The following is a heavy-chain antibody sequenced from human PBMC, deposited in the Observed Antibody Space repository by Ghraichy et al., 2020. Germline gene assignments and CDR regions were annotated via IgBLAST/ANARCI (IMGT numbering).Heavy chain of an antibody. CDR2: IYYSGST. V-gene: IGHV4-31*03. D-gene: IGHD3-22*01. CDR1: GGSITSGGYY. Sequence: SETLSLTCTVSGGSITSGGYYWSWIRQHPGKGLEWIGYIYYSGSTYYNPSLKSRVIISVDMSKNQFSLRLSSVTAADTAVYYCAGAIGTSYDNSGKYAFDIWGQGTMVTVSS. J-gene: IGHJ3*02. CDR3: AGAIGTSYDNSGKYAFDI.